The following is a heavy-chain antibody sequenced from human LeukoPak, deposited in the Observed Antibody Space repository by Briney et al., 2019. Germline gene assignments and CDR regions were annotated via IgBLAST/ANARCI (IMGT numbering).Heavy chain of an antibody. Sequence: GGSLRLSCAASGFTFSSYALHWVRQAPGKGLEYVSAISSNGGSTYYATSVKGRFTISRDNSKNTLYLQMGSLRAEDMAVYYCARVRSGIYYGLDYWGQGTLVTVSS. CDR3: ARVRSGIYYGLDY. D-gene: IGHD1-26*01. J-gene: IGHJ4*02. V-gene: IGHV3-64*01. CDR2: ISSNGGST. CDR1: GFTFSSYA.